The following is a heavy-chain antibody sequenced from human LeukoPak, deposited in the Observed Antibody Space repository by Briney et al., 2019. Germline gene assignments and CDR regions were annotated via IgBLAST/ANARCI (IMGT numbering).Heavy chain of an antibody. D-gene: IGHD6-19*01. CDR2: ISSNGGST. CDR1: GFTFSSYA. V-gene: IGHV3-64*01. Sequence: PGGSLRLSCAASGFTFSSYAMHWVRQAPGKGLEYVSAISSNGGSTYYANSVKGRFTISRDNSKNTLYLQMGSLRAEDMALYYCARVGGLAALDAFDIWGQGTMVTVSS. J-gene: IGHJ3*02. CDR3: ARVGGLAALDAFDI.